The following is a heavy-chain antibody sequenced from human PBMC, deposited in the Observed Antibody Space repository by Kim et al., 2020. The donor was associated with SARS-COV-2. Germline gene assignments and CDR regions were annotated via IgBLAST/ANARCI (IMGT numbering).Heavy chain of an antibody. V-gene: IGHV3-74*01. J-gene: IGHJ6*02. D-gene: IGHD1-26*01. CDR2: INSDGTIT. Sequence: GGSLRLSCAASGFTFSSSVMHWVRQAPGKGLVWVSRINSDGTITTYADSVKGRFTISRDNAKNTLSVQMNSLRAEDTAVYYCGRGRGYGMDVWGQGTTVTVSS. CDR1: GFTFSSSV. CDR3: GRGRGYGMDV.